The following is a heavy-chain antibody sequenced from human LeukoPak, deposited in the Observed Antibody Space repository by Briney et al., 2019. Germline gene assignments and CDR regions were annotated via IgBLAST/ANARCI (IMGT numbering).Heavy chain of an antibody. D-gene: IGHD6-19*01. V-gene: IGHV4-34*01. Sequence: SETLSLTCAVYGGSFSGYYWSWIRQPPGKGLEWIGEINHSGSTNYNPSLKSRVTISVDTSKNQFSLKLSSVTAADTAVYYCARVHSGPHDAFDIWGQGTMVTVSS. CDR1: GGSFSGYY. CDR3: ARVHSGPHDAFDI. CDR2: INHSGST. J-gene: IGHJ3*02.